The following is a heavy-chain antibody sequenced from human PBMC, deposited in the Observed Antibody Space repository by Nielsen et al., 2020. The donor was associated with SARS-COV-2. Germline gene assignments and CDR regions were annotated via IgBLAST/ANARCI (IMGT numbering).Heavy chain of an antibody. D-gene: IGHD3-22*01. CDR2: IDWDDDK. Sequence: SGPTLVKPTQTLTLTCTFSGFSLSTSGMCVSWIRQPPGRALEWLALIDWDDDKYYSTSLKTRLTISKDTSRNQVVLTVTNMDPVDTATYYCARSELKPMIVGMGAFDIWGQGTMVTVSS. CDR3: ARSELKPMIVGMGAFDI. V-gene: IGHV2-70*01. CDR1: GFSLSTSGMC. J-gene: IGHJ3*02.